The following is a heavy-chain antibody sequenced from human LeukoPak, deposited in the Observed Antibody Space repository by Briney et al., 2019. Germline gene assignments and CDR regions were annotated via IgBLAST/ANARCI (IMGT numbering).Heavy chain of an antibody. J-gene: IGHJ4*02. D-gene: IGHD4-17*01. Sequence: SQTLSLTCTVSGGSISSGDYYWSWIRQPPGTGLEWIGYIYFNGYTYYNPSLKSRVSISIDTSKNHFSLNLSSVTAADTAVYYCARVANGDYFDFWGQGTLVTVSS. CDR1: GGSISSGDYY. V-gene: IGHV4-30-4*01. CDR2: IYFNGYT. CDR3: ARVANGDYFDF.